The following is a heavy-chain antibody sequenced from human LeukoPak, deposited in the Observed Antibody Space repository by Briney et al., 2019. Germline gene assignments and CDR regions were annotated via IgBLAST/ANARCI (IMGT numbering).Heavy chain of an antibody. CDR1: GYSFTSYW. J-gene: IGHJ4*02. CDR3: TTKIRHIAAAAI. V-gene: IGHV5-51*01. CDR2: IYPGDSDT. Sequence: PGGSLKISCKGSGYSFTSYWIGWVRQLPGKGLEWMGIIYPGDSDTRYSPSFQGQVTISADKSISTAYLQWSSLKASDTAMYYCTTKIRHIAAAAIWGQGTLVTVSS. D-gene: IGHD6-13*01.